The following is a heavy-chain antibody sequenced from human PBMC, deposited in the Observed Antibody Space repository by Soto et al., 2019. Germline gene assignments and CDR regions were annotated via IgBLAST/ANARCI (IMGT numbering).Heavy chain of an antibody. CDR3: SSITRGF. Sequence: EVQLVESGGGLVKPGGSLRLPCAASGFTFTDAWMNWVRQAPGRGLEWVGRITSIADGGTTEFAAPVKGRFTISRDDSNNTLSLHMNNLKSEDTAVYYCSSITRGFWGQGTLVTVSS. V-gene: IGHV3-15*01. D-gene: IGHD3-10*01. CDR2: ITSIADGGTT. J-gene: IGHJ4*02. CDR1: GFTFTDAW.